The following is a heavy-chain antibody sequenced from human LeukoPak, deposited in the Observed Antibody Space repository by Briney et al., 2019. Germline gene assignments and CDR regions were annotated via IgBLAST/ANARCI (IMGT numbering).Heavy chain of an antibody. J-gene: IGHJ6*02. D-gene: IGHD4-23*01. CDR1: GFTFDDYA. Sequence: PGGSLRLSCAASGFTFDDYAMHWVRQAPGKGLEWVSLISWDGGSTYYADSVKGRFTISRDNSKNSLYLQMNSLRAEDTAVYYCARTVVKHGYYYYGMDVWGQGTTVTVSS. V-gene: IGHV3-43D*03. CDR2: ISWDGGST. CDR3: ARTVVKHGYYYYGMDV.